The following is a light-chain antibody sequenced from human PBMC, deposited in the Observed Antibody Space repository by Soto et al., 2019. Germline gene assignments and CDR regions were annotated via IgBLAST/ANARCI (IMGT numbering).Light chain of an antibody. Sequence: DIVMTQSPDSLAVSLGERATINCKSSQSVLYSSNNKNYLAWYQQKPGQPPKLLIYWASTRESGVPDRFSGSGSGTDFTLTISSLQAEDVAVYYCQQYYSTPPLFSQGTKVEIK. V-gene: IGKV4-1*01. CDR1: QSVLYSSNNKNY. CDR2: WAS. J-gene: IGKJ1*01. CDR3: QQYYSTPPL.